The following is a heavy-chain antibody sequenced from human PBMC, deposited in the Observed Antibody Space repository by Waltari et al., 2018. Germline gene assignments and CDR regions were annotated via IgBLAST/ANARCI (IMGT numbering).Heavy chain of an antibody. D-gene: IGHD3-16*01. CDR2: IYWSDDT. J-gene: IGHJ4*02. Sequence: QITLKESGPTLVKPTQTLTLTCTFSGFSLSTSGMGVGWIRQSPGKALEWLALIYWSDDTRDSPSLKSRLTITKDTSENQVVLTMTNMDPVDAATYYCAHSRGAILDCWGQGTLVTVSS. CDR3: AHSRGAILDC. CDR1: GFSLSTSGMG. V-gene: IGHV2-5*01.